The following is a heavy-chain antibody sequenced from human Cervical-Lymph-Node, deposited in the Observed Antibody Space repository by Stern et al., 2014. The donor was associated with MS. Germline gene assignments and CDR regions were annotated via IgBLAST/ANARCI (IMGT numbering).Heavy chain of an antibody. J-gene: IGHJ3*02. D-gene: IGHD1-1*01. CDR2: SYPGDSDT. Sequence: VQLVESGAEVKKPGESVKISCEGSGYTFTSHWIAWLRQVPGKGLEWMGISYPGDSDTRYSPSFQGRVTISADRSISTAYLQWRTLRASDTAMYYCARRGTTGTIDGFDIWGQGSMVTVSS. CDR1: GYTFTSHW. CDR3: ARRGTTGTIDGFDI. V-gene: IGHV5-51*01.